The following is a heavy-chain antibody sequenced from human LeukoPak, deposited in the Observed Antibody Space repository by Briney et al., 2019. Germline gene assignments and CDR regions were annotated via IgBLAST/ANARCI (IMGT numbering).Heavy chain of an antibody. Sequence: QAGGSLRLSCAASGFTFSDSPIHWVRQASGKGLEWVGRIRSKANNYATGYAASVKGRFTISRDDSKNTAYLQMSSLKTEDTALYYCATLTFPFDCWGQGTLVTVSS. CDR1: GFTFSDSP. J-gene: IGHJ4*02. CDR3: ATLTFPFDC. CDR2: IRSKANNYAT. V-gene: IGHV3-73*01. D-gene: IGHD2-21*01.